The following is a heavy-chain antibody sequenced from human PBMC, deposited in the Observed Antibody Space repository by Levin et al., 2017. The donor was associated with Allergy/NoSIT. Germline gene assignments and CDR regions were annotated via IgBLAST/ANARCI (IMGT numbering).Heavy chain of an antibody. J-gene: IGHJ3*02. V-gene: IGHV4-61*02. Sequence: KSSETLSLTCTVSGGSISSGSYYWSWIRQPAGKGLEWIGRIYTSGSTNYNPSIKSRVTISVDTSKNQFSLKLSSVTAADTAVYYCARGGIHCSSTSCSDAFDIWGQGTMVTVSS. CDR3: ARGGIHCSSTSCSDAFDI. CDR2: IYTSGST. D-gene: IGHD2-2*01. CDR1: GGSISSGSYY.